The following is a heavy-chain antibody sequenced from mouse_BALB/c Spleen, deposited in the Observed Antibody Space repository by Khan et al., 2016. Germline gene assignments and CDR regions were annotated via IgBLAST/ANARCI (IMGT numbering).Heavy chain of an antibody. V-gene: IGHV3-8*02. Sequence: EVKLLESGPSLVKPSQTLSLTCSVTGDSITSGYWNWIRKFPGNKLEYMGYISHSGSTYYNPSLISRISITPDTSNNQYYLQLTSATAADTATGYSAREGAYWGQGTLVTVSA. CDR3: AREGAY. CDR1: GDSITSGY. CDR2: ISHSGST. J-gene: IGHJ3*01.